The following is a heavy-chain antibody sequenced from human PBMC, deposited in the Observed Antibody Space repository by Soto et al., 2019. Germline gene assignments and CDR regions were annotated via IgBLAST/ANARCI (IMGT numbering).Heavy chain of an antibody. V-gene: IGHV4-34*01. CDR2: INHSGST. Sequence: QVQLQQWGAGLLKPSETLSLTCAVYGGSFSGYYWSWIRQPPGKGLEWIGEINHSGSTNYNPSLKSRVTISVDTSKNQFSLKLSSVTAADTAVYYCARGPRSRYSRGWYAADWFDPCGQGTLVTVSS. J-gene: IGHJ5*02. CDR3: ARGPRSRYSRGWYAADWFDP. CDR1: GGSFSGYY. D-gene: IGHD6-19*01.